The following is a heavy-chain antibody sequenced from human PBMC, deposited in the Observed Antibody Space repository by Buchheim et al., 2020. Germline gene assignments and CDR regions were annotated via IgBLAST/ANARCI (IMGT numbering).Heavy chain of an antibody. Sequence: QVQLVESGGGVVQPGRSLRLSCAASGFTFSSYAMHWVRQAPGKGLEWVAVISYDGSNKYYADSVKGRFTISRDNSKNTLYLQMNSLRAEDTAEYYCARDRQGANYFDYWGQGTL. V-gene: IGHV3-30*04. J-gene: IGHJ4*02. CDR3: ARDRQGANYFDY. CDR1: GFTFSSYA. CDR2: ISYDGSNK.